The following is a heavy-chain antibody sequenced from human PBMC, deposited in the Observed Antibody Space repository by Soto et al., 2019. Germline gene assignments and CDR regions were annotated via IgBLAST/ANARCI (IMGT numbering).Heavy chain of an antibody. CDR1: GGSISSGGYY. J-gene: IGHJ4*02. CDR2: IYYSGST. V-gene: IGHV4-31*03. Sequence: QVQLQESGPGLVKPSQTLSLTCTVSGGSISSGGYYWSWIRQHPGKGLEWIGYIYYSGSTYYNASLRSRVTISVDTSKNQFSLKLSSVTAGDTAVYNWGRLPRIAVAGRRDYWGQGTLVTGSS. D-gene: IGHD6-19*01. CDR3: GRLPRIAVAGRRDY.